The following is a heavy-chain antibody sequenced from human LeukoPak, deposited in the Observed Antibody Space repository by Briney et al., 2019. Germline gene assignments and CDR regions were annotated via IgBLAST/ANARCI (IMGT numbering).Heavy chain of an antibody. CDR3: AREPDRIRFDT. Sequence: PETLSLTCAVYGGSLSADFWSWIRQPPGKGLEWIGDIHHGGSTKYNPSLESRVTISVDTSKNQFSLRLTSVTAADTAVYYCAREPDRIRFDTWGQGALVTVSS. CDR1: GGSLSADF. V-gene: IGHV4-34*01. D-gene: IGHD1-14*01. CDR2: IHHGGST. J-gene: IGHJ5*02.